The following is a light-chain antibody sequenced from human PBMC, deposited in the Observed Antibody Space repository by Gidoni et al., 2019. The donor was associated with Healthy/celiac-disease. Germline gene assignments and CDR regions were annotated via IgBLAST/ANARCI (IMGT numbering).Light chain of an antibody. V-gene: IGLV1-44*01. CDR3: AAWDDSLSVV. CDR2: SNN. CDR1: SSNIGSNT. J-gene: IGLJ2*01. Sequence: QSVLTQPPSVSGTPGQRVTMSCSGSSSNIGSNTVNWYQQLPGTAPNLLIYSNNQRPPGVPARFSGSKSGTSASLAISGLQSEDEADYYCAAWDDSLSVVFGGGTKLTVL.